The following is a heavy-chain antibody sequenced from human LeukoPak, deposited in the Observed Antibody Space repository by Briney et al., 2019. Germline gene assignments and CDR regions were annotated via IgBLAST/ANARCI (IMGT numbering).Heavy chain of an antibody. CDR2: IWYDGNNK. V-gene: IGHV3-33*03. D-gene: IGHD1-26*01. CDR1: GFTFSNYG. Sequence: PGGSLRLSCAASGFTFSNYGMQWVRQAPGKGLEWVALIWYDGNNKYYVDSVKGRFTVSRDNSKNTLYLQMNSLRAEDTAVYYCAKVRLGATNDDWGQGTLVTVSS. CDR3: AKVRLGATNDD. J-gene: IGHJ4*02.